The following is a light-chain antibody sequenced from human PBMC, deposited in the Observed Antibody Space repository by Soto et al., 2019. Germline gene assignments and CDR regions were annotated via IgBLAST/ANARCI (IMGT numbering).Light chain of an antibody. V-gene: IGLV2-23*02. CDR3: CSYAGSSTFV. Sequence: QSALTQPASVSGSPGQPITISCTGTSSDVGSYNLVSWYQQQPGKAPKLMIYEVSKRPSGVSNRFSGLKSGNTASLTISGLQAEDEADYYCCSYAGSSTFVFGTGTKVTVL. CDR1: SSDVGSYNL. J-gene: IGLJ1*01. CDR2: EVS.